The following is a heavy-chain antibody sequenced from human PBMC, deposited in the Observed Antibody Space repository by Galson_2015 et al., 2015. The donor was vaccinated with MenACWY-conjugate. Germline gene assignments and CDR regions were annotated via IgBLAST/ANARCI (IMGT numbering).Heavy chain of an antibody. J-gene: IGHJ3*02. D-gene: IGHD2-21*01. Sequence: SVKVSCKASDYSFTNYDIDWVRQAPGQGLEWMGWISAHNGETTFAEKSQGRVTLTTETSTSTAYMELRSLRSDDTAVYYCARASRRRSYDKIPFDIWGQGTMVAVSS. CDR3: ARASRRRSYDKIPFDI. CDR1: DYSFTNYD. V-gene: IGHV1-18*01. CDR2: ISAHNGET.